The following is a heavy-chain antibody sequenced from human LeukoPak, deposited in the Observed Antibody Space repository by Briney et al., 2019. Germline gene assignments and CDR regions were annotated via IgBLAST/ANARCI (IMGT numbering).Heavy chain of an antibody. CDR2: INYSGIT. CDR3: ARVPPYSYYSMDV. Sequence: SETLSLTCAVYGGSFSGYYWTWIRQPPGKGLEWIGEINYSGITNYNPSLKSRITMSIDTSKNQFSLKLNSVTAADTAVYCCARVPPYSYYSMDVWGPGTTVTVSS. J-gene: IGHJ6*02. V-gene: IGHV4-34*01. CDR1: GGSFSGYY.